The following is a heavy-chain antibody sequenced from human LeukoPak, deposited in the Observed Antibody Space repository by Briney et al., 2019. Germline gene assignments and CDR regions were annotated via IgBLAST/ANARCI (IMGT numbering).Heavy chain of an antibody. CDR1: GGSISSSSYY. CDR2: INHSGST. V-gene: IGHV4-39*07. Sequence: SETLSLTCTVSGGSISSSSYYWSWIRQPPGKGLEWIGEINHSGSTNYNPSLKSRVTISVDTSKNQFSLKLSSVTAADTAVYYCARIGAAAAPFDYWGQGTLVTVSS. D-gene: IGHD6-13*01. J-gene: IGHJ4*02. CDR3: ARIGAAAAPFDY.